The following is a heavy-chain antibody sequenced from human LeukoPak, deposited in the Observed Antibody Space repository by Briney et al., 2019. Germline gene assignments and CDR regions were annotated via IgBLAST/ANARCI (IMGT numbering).Heavy chain of an antibody. CDR2: IIPIFGTA. Sequence: SVKVSCKASGGTFSSYAISWVREAPGQGLEWMGRIIPIFGTANYAQKFQGRVTITTDESTSTAYLELSSLRSEDTAVYYCAREGSGWQGTRGSSYYFDYWGQGTLVTVSS. V-gene: IGHV1-69*05. J-gene: IGHJ4*02. CDR1: GGTFSSYA. D-gene: IGHD3-10*01. CDR3: AREGSGWQGTRGSSYYFDY.